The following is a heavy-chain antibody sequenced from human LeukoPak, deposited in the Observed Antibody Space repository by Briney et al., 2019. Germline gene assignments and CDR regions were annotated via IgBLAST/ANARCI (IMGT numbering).Heavy chain of an antibody. D-gene: IGHD2-2*01. CDR2: IYYTRST. CDR3: ARSLTQYDCFDP. J-gene: IGHJ5*02. CDR1: GGSISSSSYY. V-gene: IGHV4-39*01. Sequence: SETLSLTCTVSGGSISSSSYYWGWIRQPPGEGLEWIGSIYYTRSTYYNPTLKSRVTISVDTSKNQFSLKLTSVTPEDTAVYYCARSLTQYDCFDPWGQGILVTVSS.